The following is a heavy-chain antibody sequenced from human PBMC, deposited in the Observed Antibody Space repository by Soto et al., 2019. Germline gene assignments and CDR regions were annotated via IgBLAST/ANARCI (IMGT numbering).Heavy chain of an antibody. Sequence: QVQLVESGGGVVQPGRSLRLSCAASGFTFSSYGMHWVRQAPGKGLEWVAVRWYDGSNKYYADSVKGRFTISRDNSKNTLYLQLNSMGAEDTAVYYCAREGTYCSGGSCYPPVDSWGQGTLVTVSS. V-gene: IGHV3-33*01. CDR1: GFTFSSYG. CDR2: RWYDGSNK. D-gene: IGHD2-15*01. J-gene: IGHJ4*02. CDR3: AREGTYCSGGSCYPPVDS.